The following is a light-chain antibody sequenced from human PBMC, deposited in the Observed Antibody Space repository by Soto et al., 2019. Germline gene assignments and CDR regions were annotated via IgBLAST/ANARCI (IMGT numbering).Light chain of an antibody. Sequence: QSVLTQPPSVSGAPGQRVTISCTGSSSNIGAGYDVHWYQQLPGTPPKLLIYGNSNRPSGVPDRFPGSESGPSASLASTGLQAEDEADYYCQSYDSSLSGSVFGGGTKLPVL. J-gene: IGLJ3*02. CDR3: QSYDSSLSGSV. CDR2: GNS. CDR1: SSNIGAGYD. V-gene: IGLV1-40*01.